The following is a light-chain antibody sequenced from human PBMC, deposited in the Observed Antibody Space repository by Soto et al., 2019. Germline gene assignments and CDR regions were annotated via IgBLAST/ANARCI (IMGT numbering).Light chain of an antibody. Sequence: DIQMTQSPSSLSASVGDRVTITCRASQSISTYLHWYQQKPGKAPNLLIYAASTLQSGVPSRFSGSGSGTDFTLTISSLQPEDFATYYCQQSYSTPPYTFGQGTRLEIK. J-gene: IGKJ5*01. CDR2: AAS. CDR3: QQSYSTPPYT. CDR1: QSISTY. V-gene: IGKV1-39*01.